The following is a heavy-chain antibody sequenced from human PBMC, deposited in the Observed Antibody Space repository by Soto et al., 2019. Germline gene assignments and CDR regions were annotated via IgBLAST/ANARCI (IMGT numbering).Heavy chain of an antibody. CDR3: AKDGYTSGSADF. CDR1: GFTFSSYG. D-gene: IGHD5-18*01. CDR2: ISSDGSNK. Sequence: QVQLVESRGGVVQPGRALRLACAATGFTFSSYGMHWVRQAPGKGLEWVALISSDGSNKYYADSVKGRFTISRDNSKNTLYLQMNSLRAEETAVYYCAKDGYTSGSADFWGQGTLVTVSS. J-gene: IGHJ4*02. V-gene: IGHV3-30*18.